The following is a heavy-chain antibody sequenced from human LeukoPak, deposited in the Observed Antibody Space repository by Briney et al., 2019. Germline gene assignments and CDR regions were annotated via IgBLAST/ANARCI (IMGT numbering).Heavy chain of an antibody. V-gene: IGHV3-48*04. CDR3: ARDNWVDC. Sequence: AGGSLRLSCAASGLTFSKYSMTWVRQAPGKGPEWVSFIDTSSTIMYYTDSVKGRLTISRDNAKNSLYLQMNSLKVEDTAIYYCARDNWVDCWGQGTLVTVSS. CDR1: GLTFSKYS. J-gene: IGHJ5*01. CDR2: IDTSSTIM.